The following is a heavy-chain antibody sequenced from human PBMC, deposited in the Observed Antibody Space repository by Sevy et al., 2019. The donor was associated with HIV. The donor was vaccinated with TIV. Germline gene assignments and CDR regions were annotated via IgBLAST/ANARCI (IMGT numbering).Heavy chain of an antibody. CDR3: ARGDFWSGYYYYAMDV. Sequence: SETLSLTCTVSGVSISTYYWSWIRQPAGKGLVWIGRIYTSGSTNYNPSLKSRVTISVDTSKNQFSLKLSSVTAADTAVYYCARGDFWSGYYYYAMDVWGQGTTVTVSS. CDR1: GVSISTYY. J-gene: IGHJ6*02. V-gene: IGHV4-4*07. CDR2: IYTSGST. D-gene: IGHD3-3*01.